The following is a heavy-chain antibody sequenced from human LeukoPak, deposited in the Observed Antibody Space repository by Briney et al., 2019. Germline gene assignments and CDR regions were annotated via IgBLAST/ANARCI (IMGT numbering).Heavy chain of an antibody. D-gene: IGHD3-10*02. CDR1: GDRVSSNSAA. CDR3: TFSRVRGVGSYYYYYYMDV. CDR2: TYYRSKWYN. Sequence: SQTLSLTCAISGDRVSSNSAAWNWNRQSPSRGLEWLGRTYYRSKWYNDYAVSVKSRITINPATSKNQFSLQLNSVTPEDTAVYYCTFSRVRGVGSYYYYYYMDVWGKGTTVTVSS. J-gene: IGHJ6*03. V-gene: IGHV6-1*01.